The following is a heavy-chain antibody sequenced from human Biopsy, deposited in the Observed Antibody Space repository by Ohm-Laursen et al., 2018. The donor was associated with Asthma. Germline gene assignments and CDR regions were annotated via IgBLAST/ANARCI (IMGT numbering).Heavy chain of an antibody. CDR1: GGSITSSSYY. J-gene: IGHJ4*02. Sequence: SDTLSLTCTVSGGSITSSSYYWGWIRQPPGKGMEWIGSMYHSGSPYYHPSLKSRATISVDTLKNQLSLKMSSVTAADTAVYFCVRHQYSSSWSTFDYWGQGALVTVSS. V-gene: IGHV4-39*01. CDR3: VRHQYSSSWSTFDY. CDR2: MYHSGSP. D-gene: IGHD3-22*01.